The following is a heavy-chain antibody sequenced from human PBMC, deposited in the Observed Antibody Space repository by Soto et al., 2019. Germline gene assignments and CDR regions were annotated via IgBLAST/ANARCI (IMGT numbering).Heavy chain of an antibody. Sequence: QVQLVQSGAAVKKPGSSVKVSCKASGGTFSSYAISWVRQAPGQGLEWMGGIIPIFGTANYAQKFQGRVTITADESTSTANMELSSLRSEDTAVYYCVREGGLGARGLFDYWGQGTLVTVSS. CDR1: GGTFSSYA. V-gene: IGHV1-69*12. CDR3: VREGGLGARGLFDY. CDR2: IIPIFGTA. D-gene: IGHD1-26*01. J-gene: IGHJ4*02.